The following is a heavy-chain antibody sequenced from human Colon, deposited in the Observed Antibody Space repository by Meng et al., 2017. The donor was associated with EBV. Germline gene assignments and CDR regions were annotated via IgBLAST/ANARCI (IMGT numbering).Heavy chain of an antibody. CDR2: IYYTGST. V-gene: IGHV4-30-4*01. CDR1: GGSINSGDYY. J-gene: IGHJ4*02. CDR3: ARNYYFDY. Sequence: VRRQVPGPGLVKPSQTLSLTCIVSGGSINSGDYYWSWIRQPPGKGLEWIVYIYYTGSTYNTPSLKSRVTISMDTSKNQFSLRLSSVTAADTAVYYCARNYYFDYWGQGTLVTVFS.